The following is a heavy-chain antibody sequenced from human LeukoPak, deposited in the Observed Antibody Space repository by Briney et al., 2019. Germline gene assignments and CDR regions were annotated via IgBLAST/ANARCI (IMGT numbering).Heavy chain of an antibody. CDR2: INYNGGPT. Sequence: GRSLRLSCAASGFTFSSYGMHWVRQSPGRGLEYVSAINYNGGPTYYADSVKGRFTISRDNSKNTLYLQMASLRDEDMGVYYCARVGPATAFDYWGQGTQVTVSS. J-gene: IGHJ4*02. V-gene: IGHV3-64*02. CDR1: GFTFSSYG. CDR3: ARVGPATAFDY.